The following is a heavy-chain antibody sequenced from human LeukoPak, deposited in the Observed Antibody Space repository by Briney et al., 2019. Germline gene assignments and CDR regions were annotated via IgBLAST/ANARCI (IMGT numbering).Heavy chain of an antibody. V-gene: IGHV3-23*01. J-gene: IGHJ3*02. CDR2: INRSGRT. CDR3: AKGGYFAFET. Sequence: PGGSLRLSCAASGFTFSTYDMQWVRPAPGKGLEWVSGINRSGRTYYTDSVKGRFTISRDNSKNTLYLQMNSLRAENTAVYYCAKGGYFAFETWGQGTMVAVSS. CDR1: GFTFSTYD. D-gene: IGHD2-2*03.